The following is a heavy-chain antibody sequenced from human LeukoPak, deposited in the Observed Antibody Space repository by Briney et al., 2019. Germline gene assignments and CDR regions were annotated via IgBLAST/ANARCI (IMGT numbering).Heavy chain of an antibody. Sequence: SQTLSLTCTVSGGSISSGSYYWSWIRQPAGKGLEWIGRIYTSGSTNYNPSLKSRVTISVDPSKNQFSLKLSSVTAADTAVYYCARTQVGCSGGSCYSGWFDPWGQGTLVTVSS. D-gene: IGHD2-15*01. CDR1: GGSISSGSYY. CDR3: ARTQVGCSGGSCYSGWFDP. V-gene: IGHV4-61*02. J-gene: IGHJ5*02. CDR2: IYTSGST.